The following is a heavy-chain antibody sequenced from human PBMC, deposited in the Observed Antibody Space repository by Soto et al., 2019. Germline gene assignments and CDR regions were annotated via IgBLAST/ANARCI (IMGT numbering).Heavy chain of an antibody. CDR2: IWYDGSNK. D-gene: IGHD4-17*01. Sequence: QVQLVESGGGVVQPGRSLRLSCAASGFTFSSYGMHWVRQAPGKGLEWVAVIWYDGSNKYYADSVKGRFTISRDNSKNTLYLHMNSLRAEDTAVYYCARELGIYGDYRYYFDYWGQGTLVTVSS. V-gene: IGHV3-33*01. CDR3: ARELGIYGDYRYYFDY. CDR1: GFTFSSYG. J-gene: IGHJ4*02.